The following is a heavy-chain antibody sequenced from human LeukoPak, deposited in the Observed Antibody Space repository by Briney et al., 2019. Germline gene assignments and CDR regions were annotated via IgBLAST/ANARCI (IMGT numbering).Heavy chain of an antibody. V-gene: IGHV4-59*02. CDR2: VHYSGTA. CDR3: ARAYYDSSGYRFDY. Sequence: SETLSLTCTVSDDSVTNYDWSWVRQPPGKGLEFIGHVHYSGTADYNPSLKSRVTISIDTSKKHFFLKLKSVTAADTAVYYCARAYYDSSGYRFDYWGQGTLVTVSS. D-gene: IGHD3-22*01. J-gene: IGHJ4*02. CDR1: DDSVTNYD.